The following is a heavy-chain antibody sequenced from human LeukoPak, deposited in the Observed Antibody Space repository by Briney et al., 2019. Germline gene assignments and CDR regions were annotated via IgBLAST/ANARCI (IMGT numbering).Heavy chain of an antibody. Sequence: PSETLSLTCTVSGGSMRNYYWSWIRQPPGKGLERVGYIYSTGSSNYSPSLKSRLTISVDTSKNYLSLTLRSVTAADTAVYYCARHFGVAARPTFDIWGQGTVVTVSS. V-gene: IGHV4-59*08. CDR1: GGSMRNYY. CDR3: ARHFGVAARPTFDI. CDR2: IYSTGSS. J-gene: IGHJ3*02. D-gene: IGHD6-6*01.